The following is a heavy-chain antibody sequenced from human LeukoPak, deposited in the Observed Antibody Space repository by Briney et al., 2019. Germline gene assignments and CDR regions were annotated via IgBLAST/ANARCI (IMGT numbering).Heavy chain of an antibody. CDR2: IKQDGSEK. V-gene: IGHV3-7*01. CDR1: GFTFSDHY. D-gene: IGHD3-9*01. J-gene: IGHJ3*01. Sequence: GGSLRLSCAASGFTFSDHYMDWVRQAPGKGLEWVASIKQDGSEKSYVESAKGRFNISRDNVKDSLYLQMNSLRAEDTAVYYCVRDLRFFDWIWNAFHFWGQGTMVTVSS. CDR3: VRDLRFFDWIWNAFHF.